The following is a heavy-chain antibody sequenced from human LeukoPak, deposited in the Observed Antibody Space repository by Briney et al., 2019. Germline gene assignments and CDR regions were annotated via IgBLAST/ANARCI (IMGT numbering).Heavy chain of an antibody. D-gene: IGHD6-19*01. CDR2: INHPGTQK. V-gene: IGHV3-7*01. Sequence: GGFLRLSCAASGFSFSDFCMSWVRQAPGKGLEWVAFINHPGTQKYYVDSVEGRFTISRDNAKNSLYLQMNRLGAEDTAVYYCTRDWLDASLDYWGQGVLVTVSS. J-gene: IGHJ4*02. CDR3: TRDWLDASLDY. CDR1: GFSFSDFC.